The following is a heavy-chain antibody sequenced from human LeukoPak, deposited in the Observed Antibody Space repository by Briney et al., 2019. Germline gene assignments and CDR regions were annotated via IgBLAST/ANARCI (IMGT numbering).Heavy chain of an antibody. CDR1: GGSFSGYY. D-gene: IGHD1-26*01. CDR3: ARRNSGRYDY. V-gene: IGHV4-34*01. J-gene: IGHJ4*02. Sequence: SETLSLTCAVYGGSFSGYYWSWLRQPPGKGLDWIGEINHSGSTNYNPSLKSRVSISLDTSKNQFSLKRSSVTAADTAVYYCARRNSGRYDYWGQGTLVTVSS. CDR2: INHSGST.